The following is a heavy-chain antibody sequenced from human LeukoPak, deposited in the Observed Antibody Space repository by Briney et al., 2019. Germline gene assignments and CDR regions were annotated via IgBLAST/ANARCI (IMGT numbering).Heavy chain of an antibody. CDR1: GYTLTELS. CDR2: FDPEDGET. D-gene: IGHD4-23*01. CDR3: ATELAGWRTVGNAFGI. V-gene: IGHV1-24*01. Sequence: GASVKVSCKVSGYTLTELSMRWVRQAPGKGLEWMGGFDPEDGETIYAQKFQGRVTMTEDTSTDTAYMELSSLRSEDTAVYYCATELAGWRTVGNAFGIWGQGTMVTVSS. J-gene: IGHJ3*02.